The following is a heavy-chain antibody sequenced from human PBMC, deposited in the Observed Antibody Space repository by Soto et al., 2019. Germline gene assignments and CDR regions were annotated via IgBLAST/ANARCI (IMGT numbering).Heavy chain of an antibody. Sequence: EVQLVESGGSLVKPGESLRLSCATSGFSFSHTWMNWVRHAPGKGLEWVGRIKQKDDGGTPDYAAPVKGRFTISRDGSKNTLYLQMNSLQTEDTAVYYCTTDVYKDIIGFDPQTLDHWGQGTLVTVSS. CDR3: TTDVYKDIIGFDPQTLDH. V-gene: IGHV3-15*07. CDR2: IKQKDDGGTP. J-gene: IGHJ4*02. CDR1: GFSFSHTW. D-gene: IGHD2-15*01.